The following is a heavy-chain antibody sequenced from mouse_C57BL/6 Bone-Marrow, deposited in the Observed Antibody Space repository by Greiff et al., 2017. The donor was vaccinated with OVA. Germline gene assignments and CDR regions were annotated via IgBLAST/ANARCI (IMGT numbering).Heavy chain of an antibody. CDR2: IYWDDDK. J-gene: IGHJ2*01. D-gene: IGHD4-1*01. Sequence: QVQLQQSGPGILQSSQTLSLTCSFSGFSLSTSGMGVSWTRPPSGKGLEWLAHIYWDDDKRYNPFLKSRLTISKDTSRDQVFLKITSVDAADTAKDYCARRRELAYFDYWGQGTTLTVSS. CDR3: ARRRELAYFDY. V-gene: IGHV8-12*01. CDR1: GFSLSTSGMG.